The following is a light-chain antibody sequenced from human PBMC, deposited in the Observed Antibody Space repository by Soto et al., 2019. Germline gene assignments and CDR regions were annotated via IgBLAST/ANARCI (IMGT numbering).Light chain of an antibody. CDR2: GAS. J-gene: IGKJ1*01. CDR3: QQYGSSPT. V-gene: IGKV3-20*01. CDR1: QGVNANY. Sequence: EIVLTQSPGTLSLSPGERATLSCRASQGVNANYLAWYQQKPGQAPRLLIYGASSRATGIPDRFSGSGSGTDFTLTISRLEPEDFAVYYCQQYGSSPTFGQGTMVEIK.